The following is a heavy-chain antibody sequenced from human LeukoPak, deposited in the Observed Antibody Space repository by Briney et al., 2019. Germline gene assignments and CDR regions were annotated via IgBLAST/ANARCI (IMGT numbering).Heavy chain of an antibody. D-gene: IGHD5-18*01. Sequence: PGGSLRLSCAASGFTFSSYGMHWVRQAPGRGLEWVAVIWYDGSNKYYADSVKGRFTISRDNSKNTLYLQMNSLRAEDTAVYYCARDSPEYSYGNYPDYWGQGTLVTVSS. J-gene: IGHJ4*02. CDR3: ARDSPEYSYGNYPDY. CDR1: GFTFSSYG. CDR2: IWYDGSNK. V-gene: IGHV3-33*01.